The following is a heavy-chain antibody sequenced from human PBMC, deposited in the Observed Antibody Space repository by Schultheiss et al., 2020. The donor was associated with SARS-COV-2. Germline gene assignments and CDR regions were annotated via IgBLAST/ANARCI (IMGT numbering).Heavy chain of an antibody. CDR1: GGSITTDY. D-gene: IGHD3-3*01. J-gene: IGHJ4*02. CDR2: IHDSGST. CDR3: ARGNDFVYFFDS. V-gene: IGHV4-4*09. Sequence: SETLSLTCTVSGGSITTDYWSWFRQPPGKGLEWIGYIHDSGSTNHNPSLKSRVITSLDTSKNQFSLKLTSLTAADTAIYYCARGNDFVYFFDSWGQGTLVTVSS.